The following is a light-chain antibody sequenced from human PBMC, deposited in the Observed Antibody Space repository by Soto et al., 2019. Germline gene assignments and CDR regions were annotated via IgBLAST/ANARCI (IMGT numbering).Light chain of an antibody. Sequence: QSVLTRPPSASGSLGQSVTITCTGTSSDVGGYDYVSWYQQHPGKAPKFIIYEVSKRPSGVPDRFSGSKSGHTASLTVSGLQAEDEADYHCSSYAGNKVVFGGGTKVTVL. CDR2: EVS. CDR3: SSYAGNKVV. V-gene: IGLV2-8*01. J-gene: IGLJ2*01. CDR1: SSDVGGYDY.